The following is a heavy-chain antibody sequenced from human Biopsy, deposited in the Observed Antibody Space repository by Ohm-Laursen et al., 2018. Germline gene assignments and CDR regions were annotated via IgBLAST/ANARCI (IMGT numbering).Heavy chain of an antibody. D-gene: IGHD3-10*01. J-gene: IGHJ5*02. Sequence: SVKVSCKASGHTLTGHYMHWVRQAPGQGPEWMGWMNPDSGGTKYAQKFQGRVTMTRDTSISTAYMELSSLRSDDTAVYYCARDSGDGSRNYGGCFDPWGQGTLVTVSS. CDR2: MNPDSGGT. V-gene: IGHV1-2*02. CDR1: GHTLTGHY. CDR3: ARDSGDGSRNYGGCFDP.